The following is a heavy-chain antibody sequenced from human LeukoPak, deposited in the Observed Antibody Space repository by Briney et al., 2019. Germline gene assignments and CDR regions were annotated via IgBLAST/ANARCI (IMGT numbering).Heavy chain of an antibody. V-gene: IGHV1-46*01. CDR1: GYSFSDHH. D-gene: IGHD3-10*01. Sequence: GASVKVSCKASGYSFSDHHMHWVRQAPGQGLEWMGKISPDSGSTTYAQKFQDRVTMTRDTSTSTAYMELNSLRSEDTAVYYCARDTYGSDYWGQGTLVTDSS. CDR2: ISPDSGST. CDR3: ARDTYGSDY. J-gene: IGHJ4*02.